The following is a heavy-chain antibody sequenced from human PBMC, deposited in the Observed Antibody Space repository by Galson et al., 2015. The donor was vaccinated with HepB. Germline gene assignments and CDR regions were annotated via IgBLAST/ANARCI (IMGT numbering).Heavy chain of an antibody. CDR3: AGIGFSGYDFDY. V-gene: IGHV3-7*01. D-gene: IGHD5-12*01. J-gene: IGHJ4*02. CDR1: GFTFSSYW. CDR2: IKQDGSEK. Sequence: SLRLSCAVSGFTFSSYWMSWVRQAPGKGLEWVANIKQDGSEKHYVDSVKGRFTISRDNAKNSLYLQMNSLRAEDTAVYYCAGIGFSGYDFDYWGQGTLVTVSS.